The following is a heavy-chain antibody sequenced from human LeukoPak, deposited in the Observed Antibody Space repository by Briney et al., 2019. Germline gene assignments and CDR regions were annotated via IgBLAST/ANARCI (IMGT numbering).Heavy chain of an antibody. CDR3: ARHVPSGVAGSFDY. D-gene: IGHD6-19*01. CDR2: IYPGDSDT. J-gene: IGHJ4*02. V-gene: IGHV5-51*01. CDR1: GYSFTNYW. Sequence: GESLKISCKGSGYSFTNYWIGWVRQMPGKGLEWMGIIYPGDSDTRYSPSFQGQVTISADKSIGIAYLQWSTLRASDTAMYYCARHVPSGVAGSFDYWGQGTLVTVSS.